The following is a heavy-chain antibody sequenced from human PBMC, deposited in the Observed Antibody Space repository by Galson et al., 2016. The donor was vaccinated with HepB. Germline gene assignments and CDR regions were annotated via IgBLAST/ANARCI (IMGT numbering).Heavy chain of an antibody. J-gene: IGHJ5*02. CDR1: GYRFSGQA. V-gene: IGHV3-30*04. CDR2: ISYDGHYQ. D-gene: IGHD6-19*01. CDR3: ARELSLVPGKGGHFDL. Sequence: SLRLSCAASGYRFSGQAMHWVRQAPGKGLEWVAVISYDGHYQLYADSVRGRFTISRDNFNNTLYLQLNSLRTEDTAVYYCARELSLVPGKGGHFDLWGQGTLVTVSS.